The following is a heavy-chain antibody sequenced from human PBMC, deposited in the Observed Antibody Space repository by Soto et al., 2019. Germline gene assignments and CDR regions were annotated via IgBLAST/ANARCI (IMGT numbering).Heavy chain of an antibody. J-gene: IGHJ4*02. Sequence: PGGSLRLSCAASGFTFSSYAMSWVRQAPGKGLEWVSAISGSGGSTYYADSVKGRFTISRDNSKNTLYLQMNSLRAEDTAVYYCAKSPLVMITFGGVIVHFFAYWGQGTLLTVCS. CDR3: AKSPLVMITFGGVIVHFFAY. CDR1: GFTFSSYA. D-gene: IGHD3-16*02. CDR2: ISGSGGST. V-gene: IGHV3-23*01.